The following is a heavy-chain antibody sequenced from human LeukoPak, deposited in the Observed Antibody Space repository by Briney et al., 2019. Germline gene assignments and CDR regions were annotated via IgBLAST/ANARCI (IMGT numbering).Heavy chain of an antibody. Sequence: GGSLRLSCAASGFTFRSYAMRWVRQAPGKGLQGVSAISGSGWRTYYADSVKGRFTISRDNSKNTLYLQMNSMRAEDTAVYYCVSWADRGIAVAEPSFPSSYYYGMDVWGQGTTVTVSS. J-gene: IGHJ6*02. CDR2: ISGSGWRT. D-gene: IGHD6-19*01. CDR1: GFTFRSYA. V-gene: IGHV3-23*01. CDR3: VSWADRGIAVAEPSFPSSYYYGMDV.